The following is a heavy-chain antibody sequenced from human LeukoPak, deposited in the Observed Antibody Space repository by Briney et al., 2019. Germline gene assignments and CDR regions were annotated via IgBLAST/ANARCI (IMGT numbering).Heavy chain of an antibody. J-gene: IGHJ3*02. CDR2: ISWDGGST. D-gene: IGHD5-18*01. CDR1: GFTFDDYA. CDR3: ANDLGYGYGLVNDAFGM. V-gene: IGHV3-43D*03. Sequence: GASLRLSCAASGFTFDDYAMHWVRQAPGKGLEWVSLISWDGGSTYYADSVKGRFTISRDNSKNSLYLQMNSLRAEDTALYYCANDLGYGYGLVNDAFGMWGQRTMVTVSS.